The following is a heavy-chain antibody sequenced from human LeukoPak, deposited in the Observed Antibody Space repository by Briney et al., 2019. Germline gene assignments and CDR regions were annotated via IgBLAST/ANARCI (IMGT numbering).Heavy chain of an antibody. CDR2: ISSSGSTI. Sequence: AGSLRLSCAASGFTFSDYYMSWIRQAPGMELEWVSYISSSGSTIYYADSVKGRFTFSRDNAKNSLYLQMNSLRAEDTAVYYCARDNSYSNLSYYYYYMDVWGKGTTVTVSS. CDR1: GFTFSDYY. CDR3: ARDNSYSNLSYYYYYMDV. D-gene: IGHD4-11*01. J-gene: IGHJ6*03. V-gene: IGHV3-11*04.